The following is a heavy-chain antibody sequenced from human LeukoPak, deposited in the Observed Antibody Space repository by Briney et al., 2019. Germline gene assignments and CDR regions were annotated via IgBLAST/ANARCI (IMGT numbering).Heavy chain of an antibody. CDR3: ARVGYYDILTGYSNWFDP. J-gene: IGHJ5*02. Sequence: ASVKVSCKASGYTFTGYYMHWVRQAPGQGLEWMGWINPNSGGTNYAQKFQGRVTKTRDTSISTAYMELSRLRSDDTAVYYCARVGYYDILTGYSNWFDPWGQGTLVTVSS. CDR1: GYTFTGYY. CDR2: INPNSGGT. V-gene: IGHV1-2*02. D-gene: IGHD3-9*01.